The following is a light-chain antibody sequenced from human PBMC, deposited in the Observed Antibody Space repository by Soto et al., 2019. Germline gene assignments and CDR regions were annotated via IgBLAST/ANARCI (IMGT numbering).Light chain of an antibody. V-gene: IGLV2-8*01. CDR1: SSDVGGYDY. Sequence: QSVLTQPLSASGSPRQSVTIFCTGTSSDVGGYDYVSWYQQHPGKAPKLMIYEVNKRPSGVPDRFSGSKSGNTASLTVSGLQAEDEADYYCSSYAGSNNFEVFGTGTKVTVL. J-gene: IGLJ1*01. CDR2: EVN. CDR3: SSYAGSNNFEV.